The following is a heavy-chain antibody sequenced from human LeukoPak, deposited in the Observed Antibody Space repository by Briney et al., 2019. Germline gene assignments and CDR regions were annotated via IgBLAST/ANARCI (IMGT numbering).Heavy chain of an antibody. V-gene: IGHV4-39*01. Sequence: SETLSLTCTVSGGSISSSSYYWGWIRQPPGKGLEWIGSIYYSGSTYYNPSLKSRVTISLDTSKNQFSLKLSSVTAADTAVYYCVRGYCSSTSCYRYFDYWGQGTLVTVSS. CDR2: IYYSGST. D-gene: IGHD2-2*03. CDR3: VRGYCSSTSCYRYFDY. CDR1: GGSISSSSYY. J-gene: IGHJ4*02.